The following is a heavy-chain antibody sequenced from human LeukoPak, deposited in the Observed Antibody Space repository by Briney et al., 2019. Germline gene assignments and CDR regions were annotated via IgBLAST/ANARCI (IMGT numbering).Heavy chain of an antibody. D-gene: IGHD3/OR15-3a*01. CDR3: ARGGLISLANTPLGAFDI. V-gene: IGHV4-39*07. Sequence: SETLSLTCTVSGGSISSSGYYWGWIRQPPGKGLEWIGRIYTSGSTNYNPSLKSRVTISVDTSKNQFSLQLNSVTPEDTAIYYCARGGLISLANTPLGAFDIWGQGTMVSVSS. CDR2: IYTSGST. CDR1: GGSISSSGYY. J-gene: IGHJ3*02.